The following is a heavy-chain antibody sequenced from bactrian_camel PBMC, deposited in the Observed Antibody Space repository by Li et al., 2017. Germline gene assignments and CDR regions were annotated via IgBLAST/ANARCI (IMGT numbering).Heavy chain of an antibody. J-gene: IGHJ4*01. CDR1: GFTYATYC. Sequence: VQLVESGGDLVRPGGSLRLSCAASGFTYATYCMAWFRQTPGKEREGVAAISIAGNTHYRDSVKGRFTISLDNAKTTVYLQMNSLKPEDTAMYFCAGGALVGFRELTFWGQGTQVTVS. CDR2: ISIAGNT. CDR3: AGGALVGFRELTF. V-gene: IGHV3S53*01. D-gene: IGHD7*01.